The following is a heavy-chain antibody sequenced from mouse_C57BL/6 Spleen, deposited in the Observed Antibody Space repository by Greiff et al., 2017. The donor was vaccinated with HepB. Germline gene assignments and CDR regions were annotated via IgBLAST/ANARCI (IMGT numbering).Heavy chain of an antibody. J-gene: IGHJ3*01. Sequence: VKLQQPGAELVKPGASVKLSCKASGYTFTSYWMHWVKQRPGQGLEWIGMIHPNSGSTNYNEKFKSKATLTVDKSSSTAYMQLSSLTSEDSAVYYCAREGLRAWFAYWGQGTLVTVSA. V-gene: IGHV1-64*01. CDR3: AREGLRAWFAY. CDR1: GYTFTSYW. D-gene: IGHD2-4*01. CDR2: IHPNSGST.